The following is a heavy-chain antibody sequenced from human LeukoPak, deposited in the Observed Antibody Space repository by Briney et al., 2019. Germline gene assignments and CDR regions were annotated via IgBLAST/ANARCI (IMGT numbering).Heavy chain of an antibody. D-gene: IGHD3-22*01. J-gene: IGHJ4*02. CDR3: ARDYLGGYYYVNPDGNFDY. CDR1: GDSVSSNSAA. V-gene: IGHV6-1*01. Sequence: SQTLSLTCAISGDSVSSNSAAWNWIRQSPSRGLEWLGRTYYRSKWYNDYAVSVKSRITINPDTSKNQFSLQLNSVTPEDTAVYYCARDYLGGYYYVNPDGNFDYWGQGTLVTVSS. CDR2: TYYRSKWYN.